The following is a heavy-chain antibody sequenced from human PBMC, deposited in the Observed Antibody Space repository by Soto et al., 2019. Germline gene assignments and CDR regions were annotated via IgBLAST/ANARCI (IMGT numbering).Heavy chain of an antibody. J-gene: IGHJ6*03. CDR1: GFTFSSYG. V-gene: IGHV3-30*18. CDR2: ISYDGSNK. D-gene: IGHD6-19*01. CDR3: AKDLLPGDSSGWYEYYYYMDV. Sequence: QVQLVESGGGVVQPGRSLRLSCAASGFTFSSYGMHWVRQAPGKGLEWVAVISYDGSNKYYADSVKGRFTISRDNSKNTLYLQMNSLRAEDTAVYYCAKDLLPGDSSGWYEYYYYMDVWGKGTTVTVSS.